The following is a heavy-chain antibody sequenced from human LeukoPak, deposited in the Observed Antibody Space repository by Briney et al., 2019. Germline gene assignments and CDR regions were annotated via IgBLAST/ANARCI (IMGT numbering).Heavy chain of an antibody. CDR2: INHSGST. CDR1: GGSFSGYY. Sequence: SETLSLTCAVYGGSFSGYYWSWIRQPPGKGLEWVGEINHSGSTNYNPSLKSRVTISVDTSKNQFSLKLSSVTAADTAVYYCARGMRWFDPWGQGTLVTVSS. V-gene: IGHV4-34*01. J-gene: IGHJ5*02. CDR3: ARGMRWFDP.